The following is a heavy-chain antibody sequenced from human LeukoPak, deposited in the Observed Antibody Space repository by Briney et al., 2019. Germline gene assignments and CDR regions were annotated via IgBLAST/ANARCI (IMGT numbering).Heavy chain of an antibody. J-gene: IGHJ3*02. V-gene: IGHV1-2*02. CDR1: GYTFTGYY. Sequence: GASVKVSCKASGYTFTGYYMHWVRPAPGQGLEWMGWINPNSGGTNYAQKFQGRVTMTRDTSISTAYMELSRLRSDDTAVYYCARDGMVRAFGAFDIWGQGTMVTVSS. CDR3: ARDGMVRAFGAFDI. D-gene: IGHD3-10*01. CDR2: INPNSGGT.